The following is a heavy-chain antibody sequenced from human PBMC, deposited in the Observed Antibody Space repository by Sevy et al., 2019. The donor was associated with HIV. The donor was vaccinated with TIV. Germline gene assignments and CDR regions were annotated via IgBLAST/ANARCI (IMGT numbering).Heavy chain of an antibody. Sequence: GGSLRLSCAASGFTFSSYWMNWIRQAPGKGLEWVANIKQDGSEKYYVDSVKGRFTISRDNAKNSLYLEMNTLRAEDTAVYYCATGGGESWGQGTLVTVSS. V-gene: IGHV3-7*01. CDR1: GFTFSSYW. D-gene: IGHD3-16*01. J-gene: IGHJ5*02. CDR3: ATGGGES. CDR2: IKQDGSEK.